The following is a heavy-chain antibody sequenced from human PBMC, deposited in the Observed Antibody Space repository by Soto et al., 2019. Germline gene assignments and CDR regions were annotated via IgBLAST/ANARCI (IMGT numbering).Heavy chain of an antibody. CDR1: GYSFTSYW. Sequence: PGESLKISCKGSGYSFTSYWISWVRQMPGKGLEWMGRIDPSDSYTNYSPSFQGHVTISADKSISTAYLQWSSLKASDTAMYYCARRVGSGSRPYNWFDPWGQGTLVTVSS. CDR3: ARRVGSGSRPYNWFDP. D-gene: IGHD1-26*01. J-gene: IGHJ5*02. CDR2: IDPSDSYT. V-gene: IGHV5-10-1*01.